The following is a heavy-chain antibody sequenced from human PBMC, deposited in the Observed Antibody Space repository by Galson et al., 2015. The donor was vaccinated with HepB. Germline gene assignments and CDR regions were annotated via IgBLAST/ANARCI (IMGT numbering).Heavy chain of an antibody. CDR3: AGALNGAYDY. J-gene: IGHJ4*02. CDR2: ILPDGSEQ. D-gene: IGHD2-8*01. CDR1: GFTFSSYW. V-gene: IGHV3-7*03. Sequence: SLRLSCAASGFTFSSYWTTWLRQAPGKGLEWVANILPDGSEQYYAGSMKGRFIISRDNAKNSLYLQMNSLRGEDTAVYYCAGALNGAYDYWGQGTLVIVSA.